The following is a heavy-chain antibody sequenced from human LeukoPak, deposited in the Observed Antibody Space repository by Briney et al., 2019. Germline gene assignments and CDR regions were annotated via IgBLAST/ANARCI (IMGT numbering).Heavy chain of an antibody. D-gene: IGHD2-21*02. CDR1: GFTVSSNY. J-gene: IGHJ6*02. CDR3: ASIYCGGDCYYYYYGMDV. CDR2: IYSGGSP. V-gene: IGHV3-53*01. Sequence: GGSLRLSCAASGFTVSSNYMSWVRQAPGKGLEWVSVIYSGGSPYYADSVKGRFTISRDNSKNTLYLQMNSLRAEDTAVYYCASIYCGGDCYYYYYGMDVWGQGTTVTVSS.